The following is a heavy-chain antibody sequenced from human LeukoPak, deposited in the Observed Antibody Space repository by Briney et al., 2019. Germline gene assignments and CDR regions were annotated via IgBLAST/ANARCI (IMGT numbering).Heavy chain of an antibody. D-gene: IGHD6-13*01. CDR2: IYHSGST. J-gene: IGHJ4*02. V-gene: IGHV4-38-2*02. CDR3: ARGEAAGTTDPFDY. Sequence: SETLSLTCTVSGYSISSGYYWGWIRQPPGKGLEWIGSIYHSGSTYYNPSLKSRVTISVDTSKNQFSLKLSSVTAADTAVYYCARGEAAGTTDPFDYWGQGTLVAVSS. CDR1: GYSISSGYY.